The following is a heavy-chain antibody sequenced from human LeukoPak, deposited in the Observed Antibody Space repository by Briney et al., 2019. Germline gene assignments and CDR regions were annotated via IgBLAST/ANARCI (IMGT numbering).Heavy chain of an antibody. D-gene: IGHD1-26*01. CDR2: IYYSGST. CDR1: GGSISSYY. V-gene: IGHV4-59*01. Sequence: SETLSLTCTVSGGSISSYYWSWIRQPPGKGLEWIGYIYYSGSTNYNSSLKSRVTISVDTSKNQFSLKLSSVTAADTAVYYCARGDSGSYSSYYYYYGMDVWGQGTTVTVSS. CDR3: ARGDSGSYSSYYYYYGMDV. J-gene: IGHJ6*02.